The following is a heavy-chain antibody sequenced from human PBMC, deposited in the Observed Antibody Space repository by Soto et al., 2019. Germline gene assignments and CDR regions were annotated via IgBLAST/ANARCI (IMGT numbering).Heavy chain of an antibody. D-gene: IGHD3-22*01. CDR3: ARLGGYVSVGYYYLWDS. Sequence: SETLSLTCRVSDGSINSDSSYWGWIRQPPGKGLEWIGVINHSGSTYHNLSLKGRVTMSVDASRNQFSLKLTSMTAADTAVYYCARLGGYVSVGYYYLWDSWGQGTLVTVSS. V-gene: IGHV4-39*01. CDR1: DGSINSDSSY. J-gene: IGHJ4*02. CDR2: INHSGST.